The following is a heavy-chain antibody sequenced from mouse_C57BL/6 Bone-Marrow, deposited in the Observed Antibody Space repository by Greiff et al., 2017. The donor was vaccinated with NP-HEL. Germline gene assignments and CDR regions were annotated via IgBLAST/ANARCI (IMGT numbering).Heavy chain of an antibody. CDR2: IDPETGGT. D-gene: IGHD1-1*01. J-gene: IGHJ2*01. CDR1: GYTFTDYE. Sequence: VKLVESGAELVRPGASVTLSCKASGYTFTDYEMHWVKQTPVHGLEWIGAIDPETGGTAYNQKFKGKAILTADKSSSTAYMELRSLTSEDSAVYYCTRKGSLITTVVASDYWGQGTTLTVSS. CDR3: TRKGSLITTVVASDY. V-gene: IGHV1-15*01.